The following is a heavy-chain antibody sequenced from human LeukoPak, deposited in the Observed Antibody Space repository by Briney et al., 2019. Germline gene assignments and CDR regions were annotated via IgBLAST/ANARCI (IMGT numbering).Heavy chain of an antibody. D-gene: IGHD3-10*01. Sequence: GGSLRLSCAASGFTVRSNYTSWVRQAPGKGLEWVSVIYSGGSTYYADSVKGRFTISRDNSKNTLYLQMNSLRAEDTAVYYCASGDHLYYFDYWGQGTLVTVSS. J-gene: IGHJ4*02. CDR2: IYSGGST. CDR3: ASGDHLYYFDY. CDR1: GFTVRSNY. V-gene: IGHV3-66*01.